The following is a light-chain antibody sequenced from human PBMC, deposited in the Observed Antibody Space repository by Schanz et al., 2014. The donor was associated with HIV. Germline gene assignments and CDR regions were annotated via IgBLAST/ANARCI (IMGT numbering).Light chain of an antibody. Sequence: QSALTQPASVSGSLGQSITISCTGTSGDVGRYDYVSWYQQHPGQAPKLLIYDVTYRPSGISNRFSGSKSGNTASLTVSGLQAEDEADYYCSSYAGNNNGVFGGGTKLTVL. CDR3: SSYAGNNNGV. J-gene: IGLJ3*02. V-gene: IGLV2-14*03. CDR2: DVT. CDR1: SGDVGRYDY.